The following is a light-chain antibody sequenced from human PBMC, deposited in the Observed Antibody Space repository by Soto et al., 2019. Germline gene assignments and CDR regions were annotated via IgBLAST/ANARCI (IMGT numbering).Light chain of an antibody. CDR2: DVS. V-gene: IGLV2-14*01. CDR3: SSYTSSNTLHVL. Sequence: QSALTQPASVSGSPGQSITISCTGTRSDVGGYNYVSWYQQHPGKAPKLMIYDVSNRPSGVSNRFSGSKSGNTASLTISGLQAEDEADYYCSSYTSSNTLHVLFGGGTKVTVL. J-gene: IGLJ2*01. CDR1: RSDVGGYNY.